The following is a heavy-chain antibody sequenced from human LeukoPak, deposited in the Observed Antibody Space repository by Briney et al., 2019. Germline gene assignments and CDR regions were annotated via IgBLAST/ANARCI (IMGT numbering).Heavy chain of an antibody. CDR2: IYYSGST. CDR3: ARGAPPGYYYDYYMDV. V-gene: IGHV4-59*11. CDR1: GGTISYHY. J-gene: IGHJ6*03. Sequence: SESLSITCTDSGGTISYHYWSWIRQPLAKALAWIGYIYYSGSTNYNPSLKSRVTISVDTSKNQFSLKLSSVTAADTAVYFCARGAPPGYYYDYYMDVWGKGTTVTIS.